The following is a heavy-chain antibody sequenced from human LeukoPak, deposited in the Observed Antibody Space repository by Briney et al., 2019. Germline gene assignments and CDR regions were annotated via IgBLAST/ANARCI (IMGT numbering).Heavy chain of an antibody. CDR2: ISGSGGST. J-gene: IGHJ6*03. V-gene: IGHV3-23*01. Sequence: PGGSLRLSCAASGFTFSSYGMSWVRQAPGKGLEWVSAISGSGGSTYYADSVKGRFTISRDNSKNTLYLQMNSLRAEDTAVYYCAKAGVRYQPSNYYYMDVWGKGTTVTISS. D-gene: IGHD2-2*01. CDR1: GFTFSSYG. CDR3: AKAGVRYQPSNYYYMDV.